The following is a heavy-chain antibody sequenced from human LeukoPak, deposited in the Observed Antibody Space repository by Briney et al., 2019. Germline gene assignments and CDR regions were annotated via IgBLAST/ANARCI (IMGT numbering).Heavy chain of an antibody. CDR1: GFTFCAYR. V-gene: IGHV3-21*01. Sequence: GGSLRLSSAASGFTFCAYRMNSVRQAPGTGLEGVSFISSGSCHIYYADSLEGLFTISRNNAKNSLYLQMNSLRAEDTAIYYCARGFSGSDYWGQGTPVTVSS. CDR3: ARGFSGSDY. CDR2: ISSGSCHI. J-gene: IGHJ4*02. D-gene: IGHD2-15*01.